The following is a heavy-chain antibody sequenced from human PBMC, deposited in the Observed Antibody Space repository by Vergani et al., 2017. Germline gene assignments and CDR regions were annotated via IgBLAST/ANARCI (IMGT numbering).Heavy chain of an antibody. Sequence: QVQLVESGGGVVQPGRSLRLSCAASGFTFSSYAMHWVRQAPGKGLEWVAVISYDGSNKYYADSVKGRFTISRDNSKNTLYLQMNSLRAADTAVYYCARDGVEQHRSHDYYYYYMDVWGKGTTVTVSS. CDR2: ISYDGSNK. V-gene: IGHV3-30*04. J-gene: IGHJ6*03. CDR1: GFTFSSYA. D-gene: IGHD6-13*01. CDR3: ARDGVEQHRSHDYYYYYMDV.